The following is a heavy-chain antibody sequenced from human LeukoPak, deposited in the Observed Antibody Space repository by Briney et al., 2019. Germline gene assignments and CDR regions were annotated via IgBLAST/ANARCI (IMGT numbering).Heavy chain of an antibody. CDR2: IYYSGST. CDR3: ARDPSGSYYLSGAFDI. Sequence: PSETLSLTCTVSGGSISSYYWSWIRQPPGKGLEWIGYIYYSGSTNYNPSLKSRVTIPVDTSKNQFSLNLSSVTAADTAVYYCARDPSGSYYLSGAFDIWGQGTMVTVSS. J-gene: IGHJ3*02. CDR1: GGSISSYY. V-gene: IGHV4-59*01. D-gene: IGHD1-26*01.